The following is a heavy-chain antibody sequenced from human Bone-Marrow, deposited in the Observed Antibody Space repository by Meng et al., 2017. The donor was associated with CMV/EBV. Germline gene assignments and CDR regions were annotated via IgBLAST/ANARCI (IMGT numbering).Heavy chain of an antibody. J-gene: IGHJ6*02. CDR3: ARAGVLLEWLLAPQDGMDV. V-gene: IGHV3-21*01. D-gene: IGHD3-3*01. CDR2: ISGSSSYI. Sequence: GESLKISCAASGFTFSSYSMNWVRQAPGKGLEWVSSISGSSSYIYYADSVKGRFTISRDIAKNSLYLQMNSLRAEDTAVYYCARAGVLLEWLLAPQDGMDVWGQGTTVTVSS. CDR1: GFTFSSYS.